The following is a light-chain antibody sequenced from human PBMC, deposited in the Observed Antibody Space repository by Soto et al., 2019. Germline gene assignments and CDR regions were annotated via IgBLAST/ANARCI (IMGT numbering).Light chain of an antibody. CDR3: SSYTSSSTFYV. V-gene: IGLV2-14*01. CDR2: DVS. Sequence: ALTQPASVSGSPGQSITISCTGTSSDVGGYNYVSWYQQHPGKAPKLMIYDVSNRPSGVSNRFSGSKSGNTASLTISGLQAEDEADYYCSSYTSSSTFYVFGTGTKLTVL. J-gene: IGLJ1*01. CDR1: SSDVGGYNY.